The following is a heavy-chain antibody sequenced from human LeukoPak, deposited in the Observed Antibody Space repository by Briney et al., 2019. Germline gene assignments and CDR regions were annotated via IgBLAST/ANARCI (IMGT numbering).Heavy chain of an antibody. V-gene: IGHV4-4*07. CDR2: IYTSGST. D-gene: IGHD6-19*01. CDR3: ARDGEQWLYWYFDL. CDR1: GGSISSYY. J-gene: IGHJ2*01. Sequence: SETLSLTCTVSGGSISSYYWSWIRQPAGKGLEWIGRIYTSGSTNYNPSLKSRVTMSVDTSKNQFSLKLSSVTAADTAVYYCARDGEQWLYWYFDLWGRGTLVTVSS.